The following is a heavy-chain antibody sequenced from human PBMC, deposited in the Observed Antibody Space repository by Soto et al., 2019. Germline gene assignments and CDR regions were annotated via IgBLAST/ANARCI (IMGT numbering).Heavy chain of an antibody. Sequence: QLSGSGGNWLQPGRSLTLSCAASGFTLPSYAMTWVRQPPGKGLEWVSSMNGAATSASYADSVKGRFTISRDTYKNTVYLEMNTLRPEDTAVYYCARGGADHYNFGMDVWGQGTTVIVSS. D-gene: IGHD3-10*01. CDR2: MNGAATSA. V-gene: IGHV3-23*05. CDR3: ARGGADHYNFGMDV. CDR1: GFTLPSYA. J-gene: IGHJ6*02.